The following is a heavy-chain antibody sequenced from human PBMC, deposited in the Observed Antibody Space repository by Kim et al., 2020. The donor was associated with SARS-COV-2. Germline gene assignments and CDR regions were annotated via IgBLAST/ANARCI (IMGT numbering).Heavy chain of an antibody. J-gene: IGHJ4*02. CDR2: ISGFNGNT. Sequence: ASVKVSCKASGYSFSNFGITWVRQAPGQGLEWMGWISGFNGNTYYAQNLQGRVTLTADTSTTTVDMELNSLRPYDTAVYYCAREGIKEGAGLDYWGQGTLITVSS. V-gene: IGHV1-18*04. CDR1: GYSFSNFG. CDR3: AREGIKEGAGLDY. D-gene: IGHD1-26*01.